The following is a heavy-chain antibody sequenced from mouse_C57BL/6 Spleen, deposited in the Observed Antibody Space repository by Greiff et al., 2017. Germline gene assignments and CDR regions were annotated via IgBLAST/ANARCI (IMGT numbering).Heavy chain of an antibody. Sequence: QVQLKQSGAELVKPGASVKISCKASGYAFSSYWMNWVKQRPGKGLEWIGQIYPGDGDTNYNGKFKGKATLTADKSSSTAYMQLSSLTSEDSAVYFCARKGGSRYWYFDGWGTGTTVTVSS. CDR2: IYPGDGDT. J-gene: IGHJ1*03. CDR3: ARKGGSRYWYFDG. CDR1: GYAFSSYW. D-gene: IGHD1-1*02. V-gene: IGHV1-80*01.